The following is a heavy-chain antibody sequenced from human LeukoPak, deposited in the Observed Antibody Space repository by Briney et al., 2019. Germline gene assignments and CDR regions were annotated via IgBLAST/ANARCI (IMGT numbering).Heavy chain of an antibody. CDR2: IIPIFGTA. V-gene: IGHV1-69*13. Sequence: SVKVSCKSSGYTFTSYGIIWVRQAPGQGLEWMGGIIPIFGTANYAQKFQGRVTITADESTSTAYMELSSLRSEDTAVYYCARDEQQLGFDYWGQGTLVTVSS. CDR1: GYTFTSYG. J-gene: IGHJ4*02. D-gene: IGHD6-13*01. CDR3: ARDEQQLGFDY.